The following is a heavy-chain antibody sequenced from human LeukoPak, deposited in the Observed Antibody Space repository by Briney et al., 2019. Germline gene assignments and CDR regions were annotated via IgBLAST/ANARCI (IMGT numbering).Heavy chain of an antibody. CDR1: GFTFSDYY. Sequence: GGSLRLSCAASGFTFSDYYMSWVRQAPGEGLEWVSFIYSGGSTYYADSVKGGLTSSGDNSKNTLYLQMNSLRAEDTAVYYCARHRTACSGGSCSWYLDLWGRGSLVTVSS. V-gene: IGHV3-66*04. CDR3: ARHRTACSGGSCSWYLDL. CDR2: IYSGGST. J-gene: IGHJ2*01. D-gene: IGHD2-15*01.